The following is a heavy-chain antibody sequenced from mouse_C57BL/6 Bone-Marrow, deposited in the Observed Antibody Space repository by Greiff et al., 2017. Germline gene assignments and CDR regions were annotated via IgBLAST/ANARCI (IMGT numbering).Heavy chain of an antibody. CDR1: GFTFSDYY. J-gene: IGHJ3*01. CDR2: ISNGGGST. V-gene: IGHV5-12*01. Sequence: DVMLVESGGGLVQPGGSLKLSCAASGFTFSDYYMYWVRQTPEKRLEWVAYISNGGGSTYYPDTVKGRFTISRDNAKNTLYLQMSRLKSEDTAMYYCARGADQAGFAYWGQGTLVTVSA. CDR3: ARGADQAGFAY. D-gene: IGHD3-2*02.